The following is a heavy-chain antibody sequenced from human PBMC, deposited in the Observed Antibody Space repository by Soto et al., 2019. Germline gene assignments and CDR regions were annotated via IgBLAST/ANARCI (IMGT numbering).Heavy chain of an antibody. Sequence: SETLSLTCAVYGGSFSGYYWSWIRQPPGKGLEWIGEINHSGSTNYNPSLKSRVTISVDTSKNQFSLKLSSVTAADTAVYYCARGPTTHIAAAGWLYWGQGTLVTVSS. CDR1: GGSFSGYY. D-gene: IGHD6-13*01. V-gene: IGHV4-34*01. J-gene: IGHJ4*02. CDR2: INHSGST. CDR3: ARGPTTHIAAAGWLY.